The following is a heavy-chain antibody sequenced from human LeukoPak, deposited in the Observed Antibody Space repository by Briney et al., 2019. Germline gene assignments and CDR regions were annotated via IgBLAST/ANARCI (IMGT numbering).Heavy chain of an antibody. CDR2: VFHTGST. J-gene: IGHJ4*02. D-gene: IGHD1-26*01. CDR3: ARDRGSQPFIDY. CDR1: GYSISSGYF. V-gene: IGHV4-61*01. Sequence: SETLSLTRTVSGYSISSGYFWNWIRQPPGKGLEWIGYVFHTGSTNYNPSLKSRVTISVDTSKNQFSLKLSSVTAADTAVYYCARDRGSQPFIDYWGQGTLVTVSS.